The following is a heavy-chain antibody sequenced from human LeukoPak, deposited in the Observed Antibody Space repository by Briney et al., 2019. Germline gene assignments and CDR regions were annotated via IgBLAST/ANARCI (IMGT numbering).Heavy chain of an antibody. CDR3: ARDVVRNSIDI. D-gene: IGHD3-22*01. Sequence: PGGSLRLSCSASGFTFSTYWMSWVRQAPGKGLEWVANIKQDGSEKYYVDSVKGQFTISRDNARNSLYLQMNSLRAEDTAVYYCARDVVRNSIDIWGQGTMVTVSS. CDR1: GFTFSTYW. V-gene: IGHV3-7*01. CDR2: IKQDGSEK. J-gene: IGHJ3*02.